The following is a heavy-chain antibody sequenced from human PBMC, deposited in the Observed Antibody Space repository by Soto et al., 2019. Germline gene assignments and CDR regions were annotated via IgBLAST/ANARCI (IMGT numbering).Heavy chain of an antibody. J-gene: IGHJ4*02. V-gene: IGHV2-5*02. CDR1: GFSLHTHAVG. CDR3: AHAAFGEFVGSVGY. Sequence: QITLKESGPTLVKPTQTLTLTCTFSGFSLHTHAVGVGWIRQPPGKAVEWLALVYWDDDKRYNLLLKSRLAITKDTSKNQVVLTVTNMDPVETATYVCAHAAFGEFVGSVGYWGQGTLVTVSS. D-gene: IGHD3-10*01. CDR2: VYWDDDK.